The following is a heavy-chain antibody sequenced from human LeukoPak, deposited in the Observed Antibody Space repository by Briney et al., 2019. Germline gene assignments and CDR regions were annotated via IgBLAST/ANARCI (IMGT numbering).Heavy chain of an antibody. D-gene: IGHD1-26*01. CDR3: ASEFIVGATFDY. CDR2: ITSSGSTI. CDR1: GFTFRSYG. Sequence: PGGSQRLSCAASGFTFRSYGMNWVRQAPGKGVEWVSYITSSGSTIYYADSVKGRFTISRDNAKTSLYLQMNSLSAEDTAVYYCASEFIVGATFDYWGQGTLVTVSS. J-gene: IGHJ4*02. V-gene: IGHV3-48*03.